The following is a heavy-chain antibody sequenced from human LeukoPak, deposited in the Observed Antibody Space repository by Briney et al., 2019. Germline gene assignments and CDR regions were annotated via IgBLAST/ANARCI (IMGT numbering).Heavy chain of an antibody. J-gene: IGHJ4*02. CDR3: AKYGDCTNGVCNDY. CDR2: ISWNSGSI. D-gene: IGHD2-8*01. Sequence: GRSLRLSCAASGFTFDDYAMHWVRQAPGKGLEWVSGISWNSGSIGYADSVKGRFTISRDNAKNSLYLQMNSLRAEDTALNYCAKYGDCTNGVCNDYWGQGTLVTVSS. V-gene: IGHV3-9*01. CDR1: GFTFDDYA.